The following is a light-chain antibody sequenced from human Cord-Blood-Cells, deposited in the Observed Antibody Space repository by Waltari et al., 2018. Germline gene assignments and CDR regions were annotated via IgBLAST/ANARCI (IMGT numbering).Light chain of an antibody. CDR3: GSYAGSYTLV. J-gene: IGLJ2*01. Sequence: QSALTHLRAVAGSPGPSLTISCTGTSSDVGGHNYGSWSQQHPGKAANLMIYDVSKRPSGVPDRFSGSKSGNTASLTISGLQAEDEADYYCGSYAGSYTLVFGGGTKLTVL. CDR2: DVS. CDR1: SSDVGGHNY. V-gene: IGLV2-11*01.